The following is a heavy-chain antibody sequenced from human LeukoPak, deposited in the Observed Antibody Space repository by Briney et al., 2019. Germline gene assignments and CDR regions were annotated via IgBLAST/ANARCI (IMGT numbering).Heavy chain of an antibody. J-gene: IGHJ4*02. CDR1: GFTFDDYA. CDR3: VGGDY. V-gene: IGHV3-9*01. Sequence: GGSLRLSCAASGFTFDDYAMHWVRQAPGKGLEWVSGISWNSGSIGYVDSVKGRFTISRDNTKNSLYLQMNSLRAEDTAVYYCVGGDYWGQGTLVTVSS. CDR2: ISWNSGSI.